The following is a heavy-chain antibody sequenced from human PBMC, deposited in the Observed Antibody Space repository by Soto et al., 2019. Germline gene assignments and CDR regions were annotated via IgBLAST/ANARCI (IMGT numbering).Heavy chain of an antibody. CDR1: GYTFTSYY. D-gene: IGHD2-2*01. Sequence: ASVKVSCKASGYTFTSYYMHWVRQAPGQGLEWMGIINPSGGSTSYAQKFQGRVTMTRDTSTSTVYMELSSLRSEDTAVYYCAKSRGEPPRVVPAVTFDVFDIGGKGKMVTVPS. V-gene: IGHV1-46*01. CDR2: INPSGGST. CDR3: AKSRGEPPRVVPAVTFDVFDI. J-gene: IGHJ3*02.